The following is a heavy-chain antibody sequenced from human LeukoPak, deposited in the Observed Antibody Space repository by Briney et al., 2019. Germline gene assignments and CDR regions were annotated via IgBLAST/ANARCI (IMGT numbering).Heavy chain of an antibody. CDR3: ARGKNSVTYSPFDY. D-gene: IGHD1-26*01. CDR1: GYSLTSYW. CDR2: IYPGDSDT. Sequence: GESLKISCKGSGYSLTSYWIGWVRQMPGKGLEWMGLIYPGDSDTRYSPSFQGQVTISADKSISTAYLQWSSLKASDTAMYYCARGKNSVTYSPFDYWGQGTLLTVSS. J-gene: IGHJ4*02. V-gene: IGHV5-51*01.